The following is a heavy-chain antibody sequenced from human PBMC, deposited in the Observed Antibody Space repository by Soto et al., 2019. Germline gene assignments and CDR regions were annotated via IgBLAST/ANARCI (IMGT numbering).Heavy chain of an antibody. Sequence: GGSLRLSCAASGFTFSSYGMHWVRQAPGKGLEWVAGIWFDARSQDYADSVKGRLTISRDNSRNTLYLQLNSLRVEDTAVYYCARNPCTDGWCFDSWGQGTLVTVSS. V-gene: IGHV3-33*01. J-gene: IGHJ4*02. D-gene: IGHD6-19*01. CDR1: GFTFSSYG. CDR3: ARNPCTDGWCFDS. CDR2: IWFDARSQ.